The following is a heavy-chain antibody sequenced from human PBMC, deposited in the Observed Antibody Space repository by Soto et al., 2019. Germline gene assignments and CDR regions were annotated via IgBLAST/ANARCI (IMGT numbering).Heavy chain of an antibody. Sequence: VQLLESGGGLIKPGGSLKLSCAASGFTLSLYTINWVRQAPGKGLEWVSSLGGSDDRFYADSVKGRFTISRDNAKNSLYLEMHGLRAEDTAVYYYARLTGSPEIAQLEEDNWGQGTLVTVSS. CDR1: GFTLSLYT. D-gene: IGHD1-1*01. V-gene: IGHV3-21*01. CDR3: ARLTGSPEIAQLEEDN. CDR2: LGGSDDR. J-gene: IGHJ4*02.